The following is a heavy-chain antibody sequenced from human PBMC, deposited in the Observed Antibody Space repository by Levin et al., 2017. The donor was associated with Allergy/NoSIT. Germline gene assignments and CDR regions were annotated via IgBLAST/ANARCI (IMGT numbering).Heavy chain of an antibody. CDR3: ARDRGRVLRFLEDGHYGMDV. Sequence: SETLSLTCAISGDSVSSNSAAWNWIRQSPSRGLEWLGRTYYRSKWYNDYAVSVKSRITINPDTSKNQFSLQLNSVTPEDTAVYYCARDRGRVLRFLEDGHYGMDVWGQGTTVTVSS. V-gene: IGHV6-1*01. CDR1: GDSVSSNSAA. D-gene: IGHD3-3*01. J-gene: IGHJ6*02. CDR2: TYYRSKWYN.